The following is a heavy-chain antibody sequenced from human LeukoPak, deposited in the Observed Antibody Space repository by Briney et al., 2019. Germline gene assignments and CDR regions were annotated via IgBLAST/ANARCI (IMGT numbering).Heavy chain of an antibody. CDR3: ARDHVSGRDDRNFDY. CDR2: INPKTGVT. D-gene: IGHD3-10*01. J-gene: IGHJ4*02. V-gene: IGHV1-2*02. Sequence: ASVKVSCKASGYNFRDYYMFWIRQTPGQGLEWVGWINPKTGVTSYAQKFQGRVTVTTDTSISTLYMELNSLGSDDTAVYYCARDHVSGRDDRNFDYWGQGTLVTVSS. CDR1: GYNFRDYY.